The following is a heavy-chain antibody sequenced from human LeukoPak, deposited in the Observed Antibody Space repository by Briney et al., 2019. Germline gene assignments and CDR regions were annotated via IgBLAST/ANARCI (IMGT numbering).Heavy chain of an antibody. CDR2: IYTSGST. J-gene: IGHJ3*02. CDR3: ARGLEQWLASDAFDI. Sequence: SETLSLTCTVSGGSISSYYWSWIRQPAGKGLEWIGRIYTSGSTNYNPSLKSRVTMSVDTSKNQFSLKLSSVTAADTAVYYCARGLEQWLASDAFDIWGQGTMVTVSS. CDR1: GGSISSYY. V-gene: IGHV4-4*07. D-gene: IGHD6-19*01.